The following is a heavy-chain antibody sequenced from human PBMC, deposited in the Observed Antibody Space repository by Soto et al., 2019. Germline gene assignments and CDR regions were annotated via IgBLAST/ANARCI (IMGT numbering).Heavy chain of an antibody. V-gene: IGHV4-59*01. D-gene: IGHD3-16*01. CDR3: ASYRGALYFES. CDR2: VFYGGT. Sequence: KSSETLSLTCSVSGRSMSSNYWSWIRQSPDKGLEWLGYVFYGGTDYNPSLGGRVSMSVETSKSQFSLKLTSVTVADTAVYYCASYRGALYFESWGPGIPVTVSS. J-gene: IGHJ4*02. CDR1: GRSMSSNY.